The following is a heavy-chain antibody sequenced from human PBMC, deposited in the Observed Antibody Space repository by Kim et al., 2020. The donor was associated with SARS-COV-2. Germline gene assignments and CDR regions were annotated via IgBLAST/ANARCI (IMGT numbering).Heavy chain of an antibody. CDR1: GGSISSGSYY. V-gene: IGHV4-61*02. D-gene: IGHD3-10*01. J-gene: IGHJ4*02. CDR3: ARGTMARRKSYYFDY. Sequence: SETLSLTCTVSGGSISSGSYYWSWIRQPAGKGLEWIGRIYTSGSTNYNPSPKSRVTISVDTSKNQFSLKLSSVTAADTAVYYCARGTMARRKSYYFDYWGQGTLVTVSS. CDR2: IYTSGST.